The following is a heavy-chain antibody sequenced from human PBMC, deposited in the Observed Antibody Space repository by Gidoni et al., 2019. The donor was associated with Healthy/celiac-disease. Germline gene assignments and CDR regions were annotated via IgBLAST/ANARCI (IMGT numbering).Heavy chain of an antibody. V-gene: IGHV3-23*01. D-gene: IGHD6-19*01. J-gene: IGHJ4*02. CDR3: AKDIGASGWYDY. Sequence: EVQLLESGGGLVQPGGSLRLSCEASGFTFSSYAMSWVRQAPGKGLEWVSAISGSGGSTYYADSVKGRFTTSRDNSKNTLYLQMNSLRAEDTAVYYCAKDIGASGWYDYWGQGTLVTVSS. CDR1: GFTFSSYA. CDR2: ISGSGGST.